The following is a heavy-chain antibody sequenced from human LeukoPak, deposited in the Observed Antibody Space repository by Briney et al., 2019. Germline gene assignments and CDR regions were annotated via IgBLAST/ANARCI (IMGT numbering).Heavy chain of an antibody. Sequence: PGGSLRLSCAASGFSFSNYGMNWVRQAPGKGLEWVSYISSGSSTIYYADSVKGRFTISRDNVKNSLYLEMNSLRAEDTAVYYCARDSSDSSSWYRYYYYYGMDVWGQGTTVTVSS. J-gene: IGHJ6*02. CDR2: ISSGSSTI. D-gene: IGHD6-13*01. V-gene: IGHV3-48*01. CDR3: ARDSSDSSSWYRYYYYYGMDV. CDR1: GFSFSNYG.